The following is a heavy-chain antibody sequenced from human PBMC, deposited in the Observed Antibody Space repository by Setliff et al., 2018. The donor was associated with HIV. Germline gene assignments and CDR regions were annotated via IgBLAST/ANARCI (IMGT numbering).Heavy chain of an antibody. CDR3: ARAGTTMAATGYYFDH. CDR2: AHYRSRWYS. Sequence: SQTLPLTCAISGDNVSSDRTAWNWIRQSPSRGLEWLGRAHYRSRWYSDYATFVKSRITINPDTSKNQFSLQLNSVTPEDTAVCFCARAGTTMAATGYYFDHWGQGTLVTVSS. D-gene: IGHD6-13*01. CDR1: GDNVSSDRTA. V-gene: IGHV6-1*01. J-gene: IGHJ4*02.